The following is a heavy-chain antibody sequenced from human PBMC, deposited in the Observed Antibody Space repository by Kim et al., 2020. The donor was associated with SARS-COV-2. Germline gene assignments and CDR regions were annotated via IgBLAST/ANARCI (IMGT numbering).Heavy chain of an antibody. Sequence: GGSLRLSCAASGFTFSNYGMHWVRQAPGKGLEWVADIKQEGSEKYYVDSVKGRFTISRDNAKNTLYLQMNSLRAEDTAVYYCARAIVSFLLTLTTPAFYSWGQGTLVTVSS. V-gene: IGHV3-7*01. CDR3: ARAIVSFLLTLTTPAFYS. D-gene: IGHD2-15*01. J-gene: IGHJ4*02. CDR1: GFTFSNYG. CDR2: IKQEGSEK.